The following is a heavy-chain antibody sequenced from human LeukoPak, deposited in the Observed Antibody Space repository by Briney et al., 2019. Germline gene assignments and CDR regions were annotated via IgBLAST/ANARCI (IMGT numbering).Heavy chain of an antibody. J-gene: IGHJ6*02. D-gene: IGHD3-3*01. Sequence: ASVKVSCKVSGYTLTELSMHWVRQAPGKGLEWMGGFDPEDGETIYAQKFQGRVTMTEDTSTDTAYMELSSLRSEDTAVYYCATLIGRPEAWIFGVVRYGMGVWGQGTTVTVSS. CDR1: GYTLTELS. CDR3: ATLIGRPEAWIFGVVRYGMGV. CDR2: FDPEDGET. V-gene: IGHV1-24*01.